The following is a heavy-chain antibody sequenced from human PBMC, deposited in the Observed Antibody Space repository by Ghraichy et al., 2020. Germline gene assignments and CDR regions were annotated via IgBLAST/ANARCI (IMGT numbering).Heavy chain of an antibody. CDR1: GFTFSNAW. CDR2: IKSKTDGGTT. V-gene: IGHV3-15*01. D-gene: IGHD2-8*02. Sequence: LSCAASGFTFSNAWMSWVRQAPGKGLEWVGRIKSKTDGGTTDYAAPVKGRFTISRDDSKNTLYLQMNSLKTEDTAVYYCTTGKGLVRNWYFDLWGRGTLVTVSS. J-gene: IGHJ2*01. CDR3: TTGKGLVRNWYFDL.